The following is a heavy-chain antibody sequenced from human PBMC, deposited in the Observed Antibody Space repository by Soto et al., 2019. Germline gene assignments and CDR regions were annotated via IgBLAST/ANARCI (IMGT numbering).Heavy chain of an antibody. CDR3: ARDHRWGYEYGDYGDS. J-gene: IGHJ4*02. CDR2: INRHGDST. V-gene: IGHV3-20*04. D-gene: IGHD4-17*01. CDR1: GFGFDEYG. Sequence: EVYLVESGGGVVRPGGSLRLSCAASGFGFDEYGMSWVRQGPGKGLEWVSSINRHGDSTSYADSVKGRFTISRDNAKNSRYRQRNGLRAEDTAFYYCARDHRWGYEYGDYGDSWGQGTLVTVSS.